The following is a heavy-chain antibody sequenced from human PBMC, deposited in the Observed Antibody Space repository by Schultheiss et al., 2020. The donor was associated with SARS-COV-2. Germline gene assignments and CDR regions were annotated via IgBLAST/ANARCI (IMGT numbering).Heavy chain of an antibody. CDR1: GCSISSYY. Sequence: SETLSLTCTVSGCSISSYYWSWIRQPPGKGLEWIGRIYTSGSTNYNPSLKSRVTISVDTSKNQFSLKLSSVTAADKAVYYCARHGYSYGYVSDWFDLWGQGTLVTVSS. CDR2: IYTSGST. V-gene: IGHV4-59*08. CDR3: ARHGYSYGYVSDWFDL. J-gene: IGHJ5*01. D-gene: IGHD5-18*01.